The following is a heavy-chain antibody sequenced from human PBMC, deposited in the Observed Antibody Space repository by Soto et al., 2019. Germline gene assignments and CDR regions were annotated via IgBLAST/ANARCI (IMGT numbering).Heavy chain of an antibody. D-gene: IGHD5-12*01. CDR3: ATRQDARRDGYTYY. V-gene: IGHV3-23*01. Sequence: EVQLLESGGGLVQPGGSLRLSCAASGFTFSSYAMSWVRQAPGKGLEWVSAISGSGGSTYYADSVKGRFTISRDNSKNTLYLQMNSLRAEDTAVYYCATRQDARRDGYTYYWGQGTLITVSS. J-gene: IGHJ4*02. CDR2: ISGSGGST. CDR1: GFTFSSYA.